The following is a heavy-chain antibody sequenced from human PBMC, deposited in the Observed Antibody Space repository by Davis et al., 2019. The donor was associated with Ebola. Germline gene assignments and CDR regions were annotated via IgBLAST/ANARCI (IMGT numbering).Heavy chain of an antibody. J-gene: IGHJ6*02. CDR1: GYSFSDYY. V-gene: IGHV1-69-2*01. D-gene: IGHD3-9*01. Sequence: ASVKVSFQASGYSFSDYYIHWVQGAPGKGLEGVGLVDPKGGKTVYAARFQDRVTITADKSTDTVYMELSSLRNEDTAVYYCATLDILTAYIPYAMDVWGQGTTVTVS. CDR2: VDPKGGKT. CDR3: ATLDILTAYIPYAMDV.